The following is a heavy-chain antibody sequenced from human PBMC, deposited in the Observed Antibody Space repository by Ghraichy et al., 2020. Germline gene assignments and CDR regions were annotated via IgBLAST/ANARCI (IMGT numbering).Heavy chain of an antibody. D-gene: IGHD3-22*01. J-gene: IGHJ5*02. Sequence: GGSLRLSCAASGFTFSSYWMSWVRQAPGKGLEWVANIKQDGSEKYYVDSVKGRFTISRDNAKNSLYLQMNSLRAEDTAVYYCARERFSKTDSSACWFDPWGQGTLVTVSS. CDR1: GFTFSSYW. CDR2: IKQDGSEK. CDR3: ARERFSKTDSSACWFDP. V-gene: IGHV3-7*03.